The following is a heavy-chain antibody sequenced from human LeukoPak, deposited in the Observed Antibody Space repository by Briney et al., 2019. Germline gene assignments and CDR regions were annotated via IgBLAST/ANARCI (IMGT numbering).Heavy chain of an antibody. D-gene: IGHD6-13*01. CDR3: ARDRHSSSWYGSYYFDY. Sequence: GGSLRLSCAASGFTFSSYSMNWVRQAPGKGLEWVSYISSSSSTIYYADSVKGRFTISRDNAKNSLYLQMNSLRAEDTAVYYCARDRHSSSWYGSYYFDYWGQGTLVTVSS. V-gene: IGHV3-48*04. CDR2: ISSSSSTI. J-gene: IGHJ4*02. CDR1: GFTFSSYS.